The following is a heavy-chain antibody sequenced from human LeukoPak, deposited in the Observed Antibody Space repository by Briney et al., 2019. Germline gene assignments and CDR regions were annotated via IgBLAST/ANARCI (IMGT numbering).Heavy chain of an antibody. V-gene: IGHV3-30*18. J-gene: IGHJ4*02. CDR1: GFTFSTYG. Sequence: AGGSLRLSCAASGFTFSTYGMHWVRQAPGKGLEWVAVISSDADREYYGDSVKGRFSISRDNFRNTLYLQMNSLRAEDTAVYFCAKPTRGSGNSFLIDFWGQGTLVTVSS. CDR3: AKPTRGSGNSFLIDF. D-gene: IGHD4-23*01. CDR2: ISSDADRE.